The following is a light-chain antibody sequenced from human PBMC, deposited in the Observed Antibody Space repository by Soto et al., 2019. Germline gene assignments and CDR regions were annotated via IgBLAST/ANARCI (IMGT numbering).Light chain of an antibody. CDR2: DVN. V-gene: IGLV2-14*03. Sequence: QSALTQPASVSWTPGQSITVSCIGTGSDIGRYNYVSWYQQHPGKAPKLIIRDVNSRPSGVPTRFSGSKSGNTASLTISGLQVEDEAYYYCSSFASTNAQLFGGGTKLTVL. CDR3: SSFASTNAQL. CDR1: GSDIGRYNY. J-gene: IGLJ2*01.